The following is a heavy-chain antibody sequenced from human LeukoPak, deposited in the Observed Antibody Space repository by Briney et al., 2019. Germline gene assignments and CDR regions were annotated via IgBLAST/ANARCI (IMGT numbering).Heavy chain of an antibody. Sequence: PGGSLRLSCAASGFTFSSYAMHWVRQAPGKGLEWVAVISYDGSSKYYADSVKGRFTISRDNSKNTLYLQMNSLRAEDTAVYYCAKTVRMDAAMVIDDAFDIWGQGTMVTVSS. CDR2: ISYDGSSK. CDR1: GFTFSSYA. D-gene: IGHD5-18*01. J-gene: IGHJ3*02. CDR3: AKTVRMDAAMVIDDAFDI. V-gene: IGHV3-30*18.